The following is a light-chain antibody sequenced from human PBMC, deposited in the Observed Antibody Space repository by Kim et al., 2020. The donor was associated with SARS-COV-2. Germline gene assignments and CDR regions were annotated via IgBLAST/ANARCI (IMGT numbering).Light chain of an antibody. J-gene: IGLJ1*01. V-gene: IGLV3-1*01. CDR3: QAWDSRTEYV. Sequence: SYELTQPPSVSVSPGQTASITCSGDKLGDKYACWYQQKPGQSPVLVIYQDSKRPSGIPERFSGSNSGNTATLTISGTQAMDEADYYCQAWDSRTEYVFGT. CDR1: KLGDKY. CDR2: QDS.